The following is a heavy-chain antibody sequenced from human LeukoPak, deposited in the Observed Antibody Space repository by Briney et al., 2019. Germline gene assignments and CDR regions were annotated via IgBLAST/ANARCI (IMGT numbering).Heavy chain of an antibody. V-gene: IGHV4-59*01. Sequence: SETLSLTCTVSGGSISSYYWSWIRQPPGKGLEWIGYIYYSGSTNYNPSLKSRVTISVDTSKNQFSLKLSSVTAADSAVYYCASSPLISSGWLGFDYWGQGTLVTVSS. CDR1: GGSISSYY. D-gene: IGHD6-19*01. CDR3: ASSPLISSGWLGFDY. CDR2: IYYSGST. J-gene: IGHJ4*02.